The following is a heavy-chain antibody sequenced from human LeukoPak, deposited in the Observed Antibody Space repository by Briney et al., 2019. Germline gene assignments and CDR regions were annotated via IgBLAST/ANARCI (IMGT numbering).Heavy chain of an antibody. Sequence: PSETLSPTCAISGGSISSSNWWSWVRQPPGKGLEWIGEIYHSGSTNYSPSLKSRVTISVDKSKNQFSLKLTSVTAADTAVYYCAIDPWTSGSYRGRWFDPWGQGTLVTVSS. CDR2: IYHSGST. J-gene: IGHJ5*02. D-gene: IGHD3-10*01. CDR1: GGSISSSNW. V-gene: IGHV4-4*02. CDR3: AIDPWTSGSYRGRWFDP.